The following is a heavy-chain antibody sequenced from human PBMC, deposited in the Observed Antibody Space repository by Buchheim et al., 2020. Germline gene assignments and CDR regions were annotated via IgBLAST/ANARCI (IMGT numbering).Heavy chain of an antibody. Sequence: EVQLEESGGDLVKPGGSLRLSCAASGFTFSNAWMTWVRQAPGKGLEWVGRIKSQSNGGTTDYAAPVKGRFTISRDDSKDTVYLQMNSLNTEDTAIYYCIRNRLAGTGEDSWGQGT. D-gene: IGHD1-1*01. CDR1: GFTFSNAW. J-gene: IGHJ4*02. CDR2: IKSQSNGGTT. CDR3: IRNRLAGTGEDS. V-gene: IGHV3-15*01.